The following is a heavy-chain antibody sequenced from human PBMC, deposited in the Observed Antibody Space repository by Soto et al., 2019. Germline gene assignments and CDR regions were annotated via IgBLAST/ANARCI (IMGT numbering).Heavy chain of an antibody. Sequence: EVQLLESGGRLIQPGGSLRLSCAPSGFTFSGSAMTWVRQAPGKGLEWVSTISGSGGNTYYADSVKGRFTVSRDNSKNTLSLQMNSRRADDTAVYYCARATRPSVRTAMVGYNWFDIWGQGTLVTVSS. J-gene: IGHJ5*02. CDR2: ISGSGGNT. D-gene: IGHD5-18*01. CDR1: GFTFSGSA. V-gene: IGHV3-23*01. CDR3: ARATRPSVRTAMVGYNWFDI.